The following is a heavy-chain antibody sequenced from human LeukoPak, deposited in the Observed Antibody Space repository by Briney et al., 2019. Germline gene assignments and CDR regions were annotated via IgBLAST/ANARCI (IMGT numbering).Heavy chain of an antibody. Sequence: ASVNVSCKASGYTFSSYGIAWVRQAPGQGLEWMGWISGYNGNTNYAQKLQGRVSMTTDTSTTTAYMELRSLTSDDTALYYCAISSLGTITAGPFDYWGQGTLVTVSS. CDR1: GYTFSSYG. CDR3: AISSLGTITAGPFDY. V-gene: IGHV1-18*01. D-gene: IGHD5-12*01. J-gene: IGHJ4*02. CDR2: ISGYNGNT.